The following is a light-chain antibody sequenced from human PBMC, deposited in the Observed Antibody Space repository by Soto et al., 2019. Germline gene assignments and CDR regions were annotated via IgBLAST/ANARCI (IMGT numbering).Light chain of an antibody. CDR3: QQYCNSPT. J-gene: IGKJ1*01. CDR1: QSVSSGY. Sequence: EIVWTQSPGTLYLSTGDGATLSCRASQSVSSGYLAWYQQKPGQAPRLLIYGASRRAGCIPDRFRGSVSGTDCTSSISRLEPEDCEVYWCQQYCNSPTFGQGNRVQSK. V-gene: IGKV3-20*01. CDR2: GAS.